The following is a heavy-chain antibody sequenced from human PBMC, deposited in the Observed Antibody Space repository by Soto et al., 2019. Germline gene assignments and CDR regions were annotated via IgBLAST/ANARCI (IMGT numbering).Heavy chain of an antibody. CDR1: GDTFNNYA. CDR2: IIPIYDSP. Sequence: SVKVSCKASGDTFNNYAISWVRQAPGQGLQWMGGIIPIYDSPSYAQGSHNRVTITAERSTSTAHLELNGLTSEDTAVYYCAASTFLSGVSGYFHLDXWGQGTLVTASX. V-gene: IGHV1-69*06. CDR3: AASTFLSGVSGYFHLDX. J-gene: IGHJ4*02. D-gene: IGHD3-3*01.